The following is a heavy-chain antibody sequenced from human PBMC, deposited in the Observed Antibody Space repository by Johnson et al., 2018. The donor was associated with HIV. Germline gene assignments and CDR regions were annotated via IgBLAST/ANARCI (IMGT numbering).Heavy chain of an antibody. CDR3: ASGDDDGF. D-gene: IGHD5-12*01. CDR1: GLDFSNFG. V-gene: IGHV3-30*03. CDR2: ISFDGNLK. Sequence: HVQLVESGGGVVQPGKSLTLSCVVSGLDFSNFGIHWVRQAPGKGPEWVAVISFDGNLKKYADSVKGRFTISRDNSKNTLYLQMTSLRQDDTAVYSCASGDDDGFWGQGTMVTVSS. J-gene: IGHJ3*01.